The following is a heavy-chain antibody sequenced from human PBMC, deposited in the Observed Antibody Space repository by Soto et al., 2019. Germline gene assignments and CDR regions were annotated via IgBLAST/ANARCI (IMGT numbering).Heavy chain of an antibody. D-gene: IGHD1-1*01. CDR2: IYYSGST. V-gene: IGHV4-59*01. CDR3: ARVSNWSHFDY. J-gene: IGHJ4*02. Sequence: SSETLSLTCTVSGGSISSYYWSWIRQPPGKGLEWIGYIYYSGSTNYNPSLKSRVTISVDTSKNQFSLKLSSVTAADTAVYYCARVSNWSHFDYWGQGTLVTVSS. CDR1: GGSISSYY.